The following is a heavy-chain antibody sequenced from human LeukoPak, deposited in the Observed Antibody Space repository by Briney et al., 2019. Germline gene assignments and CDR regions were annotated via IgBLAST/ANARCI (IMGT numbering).Heavy chain of an antibody. CDR1: GFTFSNAW. D-gene: IGHD3-10*01. CDR2: IKSKTDGGTT. J-gene: IGHJ4*02. Sequence: GGSLRLSCAASGFTFSNAWMSWVRQAPAKGLEWGGRIKSKTDGGTTDYAAPVKGRFTISRDDSENTLFPQMNSLKTEDTAVYYCTTDGLMVRGVMHNDWGQGTLVTVSS. CDR3: TTDGLMVRGVMHND. V-gene: IGHV3-15*01.